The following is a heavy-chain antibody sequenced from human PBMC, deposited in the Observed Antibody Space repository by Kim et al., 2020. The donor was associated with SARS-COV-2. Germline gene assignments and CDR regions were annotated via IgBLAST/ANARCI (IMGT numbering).Heavy chain of an antibody. CDR3: ARADGGDY. D-gene: IGHD3-16*01. J-gene: IGHJ4*02. CDR2: SYTT. Sequence: SYTTEYAASVKGRFTISRDDSKNSLYLQMNSLKTEDTAVYYCARADGGDYWGQGTLVTVSS. V-gene: IGHV3-72*01.